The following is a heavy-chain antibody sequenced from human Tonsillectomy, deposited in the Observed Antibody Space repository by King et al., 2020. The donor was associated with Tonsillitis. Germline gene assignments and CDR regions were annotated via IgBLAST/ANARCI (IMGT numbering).Heavy chain of an antibody. CDR1: GYTFTSYY. V-gene: IGHV1-46*01. D-gene: IGHD3-9*01. Sequence: QLVQSGAEVKKPGASVTVSCKASGYTFTSYYMHWVRQAPGQGLEWMGMINPSGGSTNYAQKFQGRVTMTRDTSTSTVYMEMSSLRSEETAVYYCARSNYEILTGYSRSFDYWGQGTLVTVSS. CDR2: INPSGGST. CDR3: ARSNYEILTGYSRSFDY. J-gene: IGHJ4*02.